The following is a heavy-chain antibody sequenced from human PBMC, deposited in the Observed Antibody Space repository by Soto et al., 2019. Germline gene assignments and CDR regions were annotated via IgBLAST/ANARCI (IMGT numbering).Heavy chain of an antibody. J-gene: IGHJ4*02. Sequence: QITLEESGPTLVKPTQTLTLTCTFSGFSLSNSGVTVGWIRQPTGKALERLALIYWDDDKRYSPSLKCRVTITQDTSKNHVVLTMTNMDTVDTATYCCEHYDGNDGWFDYWGQGTLVTVSS. D-gene: IGHD1-20*01. V-gene: IGHV2-5*02. CDR3: EHYDGNDGWFDY. CDR2: IYWDDDK. CDR1: GFSLSNSGVT.